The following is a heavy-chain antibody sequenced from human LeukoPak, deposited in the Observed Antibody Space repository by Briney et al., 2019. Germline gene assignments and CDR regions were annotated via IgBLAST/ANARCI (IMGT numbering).Heavy chain of an antibody. Sequence: PGGSLRLSCAASGFTFSSYEMNWVRQAPGKGLEWVSYISSSGSTIYYADSVKGRFTISRDNAKNSLYLQMNSLRAEDTAVYYCASPDYYDSSGYYYDNPLPFYYWGQGTLVTVSS. CDR2: ISSSGSTI. V-gene: IGHV3-48*03. CDR1: GFTFSSYE. D-gene: IGHD3-22*01. J-gene: IGHJ4*02. CDR3: ASPDYYDSSGYYYDNPLPFYY.